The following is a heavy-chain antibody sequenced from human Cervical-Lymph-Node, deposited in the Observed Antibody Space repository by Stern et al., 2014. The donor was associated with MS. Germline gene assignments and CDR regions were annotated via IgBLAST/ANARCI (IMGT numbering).Heavy chain of an antibody. J-gene: IGHJ4*02. CDR1: GGTFSSYA. D-gene: IGHD3-16*01. CDR2: IIPIFGTA. Sequence: QMQLVQSGAEVKKPGSSVKVSCKASGGTFSSYAINWVRQAPGKGPEWMGGIIPIFGTANYAQKFQGRVTITADESTSTAYMELSSLRSEDTAVYYCARDSRHYDASYYFDSWGQGTLVTVSS. V-gene: IGHV1-69*01. CDR3: ARDSRHYDASYYFDS.